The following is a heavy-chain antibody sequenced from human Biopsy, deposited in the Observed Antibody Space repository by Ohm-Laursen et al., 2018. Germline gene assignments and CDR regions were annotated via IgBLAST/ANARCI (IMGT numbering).Heavy chain of an antibody. J-gene: IGHJ4*02. Sequence: VSSVKVSCNVPGYSFTSYYMHWARQAPGQGLEWMGMINPSGSTTSYPQIFQGRVTMTRDTSKSTVYMELSSLRSADTAVYFCARNTGWYGDLYYFDYWGQGTLVTVSS. CDR1: GYSFTSYY. V-gene: IGHV1-46*01. CDR2: INPSGSTT. D-gene: IGHD6-19*01. CDR3: ARNTGWYGDLYYFDY.